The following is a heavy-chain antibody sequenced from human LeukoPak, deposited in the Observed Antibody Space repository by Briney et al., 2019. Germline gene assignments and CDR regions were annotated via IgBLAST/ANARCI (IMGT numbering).Heavy chain of an antibody. CDR3: ARHYGSGTYPLDY. CDR1: GVSISSYY. Sequence: SETLSLTCTVSGVSISSYYWSWIRQPAGKGLEWIGRMYTSGSTNYNPSLKSRVSMSVDTSKNHFSLKMTSVTAADTAVYYCARHYGSGTYPLDYWGQGTLVTVSS. J-gene: IGHJ4*02. CDR2: MYTSGST. D-gene: IGHD3-10*01. V-gene: IGHV4-4*07.